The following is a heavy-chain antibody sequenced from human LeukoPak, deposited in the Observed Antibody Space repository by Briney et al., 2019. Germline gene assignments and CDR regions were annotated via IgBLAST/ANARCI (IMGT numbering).Heavy chain of an antibody. V-gene: IGHV3-23*01. Sequence: GGSLRLSCAASGFTFSSYAMSWVRQAPGKGLEWVSAISGSGGSTYYADSVKGRFTISRDNSKNTLYLQMNSLRAEDTAVYYCAKSSVGYCSSTSCYEFDYWGQGTLVTVSS. CDR2: ISGSGGST. J-gene: IGHJ4*02. CDR1: GFTFSSYA. D-gene: IGHD2-2*01. CDR3: AKSSVGYCSSTSCYEFDY.